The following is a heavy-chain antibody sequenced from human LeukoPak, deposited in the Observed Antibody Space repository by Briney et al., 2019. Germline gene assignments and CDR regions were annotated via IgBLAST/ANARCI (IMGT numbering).Heavy chain of an antibody. D-gene: IGHD1-1*01. CDR2: IKSKTDGGTT. J-gene: IGHJ5*02. CDR1: GFTFSNAW. CDR3: TTDGAYNWNDVAWFDP. Sequence: GGSLRLSCAASGFTFSNAWMSWVRQAPGEGREWVGRIKSKTDGGTTDYAAPVKGRFTISRDDSKNTLYLQMNSLKTEDTAVYYCTTDGAYNWNDVAWFDPWGQGTLVTVSS. V-gene: IGHV3-15*01.